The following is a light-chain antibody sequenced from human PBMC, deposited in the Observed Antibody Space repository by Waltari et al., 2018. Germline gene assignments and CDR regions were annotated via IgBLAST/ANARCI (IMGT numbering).Light chain of an antibody. J-gene: IGKJ1*01. V-gene: IGKV1-5*03. CDR3: LQYNSYPWT. CDR2: KAS. Sequence: DIQVTQSPSTLSASVGDRVTITCRASQSIVVWLAWYQQKPGKAPRLLIYKASYLESGVPSRFSGSGSGTEFTLTISSLRADDFATYYCLQYNSYPWTFGQGTKVEIK. CDR1: QSIVVW.